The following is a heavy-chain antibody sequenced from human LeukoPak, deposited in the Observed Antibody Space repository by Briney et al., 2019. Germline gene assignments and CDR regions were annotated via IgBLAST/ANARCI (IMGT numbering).Heavy chain of an antibody. V-gene: IGHV3-23*01. CDR2: ISGSGGST. J-gene: IGHJ4*02. CDR3: ARDLLWHGDSVGVFDN. D-gene: IGHD4-17*01. CDR1: GFTFSSYG. Sequence: GGSLRLSCAASGFTFSSYGMSWVRQAPGKGLEWVSAISGSGGSTYYADSVKGRFTISRDNSKYTLYLQMNSLRAEDTAVYYCARDLLWHGDSVGVFDNWGQGTLVTVSS.